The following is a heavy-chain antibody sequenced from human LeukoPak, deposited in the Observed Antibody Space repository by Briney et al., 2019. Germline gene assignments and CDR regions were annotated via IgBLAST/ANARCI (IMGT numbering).Heavy chain of an antibody. CDR3: ARIYYDSSGYRLFDY. V-gene: IGHV3-7*02. CDR1: GFTFSSYW. CDR2: IKEEGSGK. D-gene: IGHD3-22*01. J-gene: IGHJ4*02. Sequence: SGGSLRLSCAASGFTFSSYWMSWVRQAPGKGLEWVANIKEEGSGKYYVDSVKGRFTISRDNAKNSLYLQMNSLRGEDTAVYYCARIYYDSSGYRLFDYWGQGTLVTVPS.